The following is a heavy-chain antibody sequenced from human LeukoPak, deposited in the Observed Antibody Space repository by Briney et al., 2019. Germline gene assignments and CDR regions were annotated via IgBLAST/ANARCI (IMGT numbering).Heavy chain of an antibody. J-gene: IGHJ3*02. CDR1: GFTVSNNY. Sequence: GGSLRLSCAASGFTVSNNYMSWVRQAPGKGLEWVSVIYSGGSTYYADSVKGRFTISRDNSKNTLYLQMNSLRAEDTAVYYCARNGGNSSDIDAFDIWGQGTMVTVSS. CDR2: IYSGGST. D-gene: IGHD4-23*01. CDR3: ARNGGNSSDIDAFDI. V-gene: IGHV3-66*01.